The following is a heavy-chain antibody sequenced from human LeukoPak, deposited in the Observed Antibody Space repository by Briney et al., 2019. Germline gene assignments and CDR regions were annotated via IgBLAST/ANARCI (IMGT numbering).Heavy chain of an antibody. J-gene: IGHJ3*02. Sequence: SETLSLTCAVYGGSSSRYYWNWIRQPPGKGLEWIGEINHSGSTNYNPSLKSRVTISVDTSKNQFSLKVNSVIAADTAVYYCARGDVDPYVFDIWGQGTMVTVSS. CDR2: INHSGST. V-gene: IGHV4-34*01. D-gene: IGHD3-10*02. CDR3: ARGDVDPYVFDI. CDR1: GGSSSRYY.